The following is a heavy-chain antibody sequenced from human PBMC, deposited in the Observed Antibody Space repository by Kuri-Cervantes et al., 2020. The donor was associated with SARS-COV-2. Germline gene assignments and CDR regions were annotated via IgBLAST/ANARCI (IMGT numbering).Heavy chain of an antibody. CDR3: ARDRDFWSGFLGGMDV. CDR2: ISGSGGST. J-gene: IGHJ6*02. CDR1: GFSVSSKY. V-gene: IGHV3-23*01. D-gene: IGHD3-3*01. Sequence: GGSLRLSCAASGFSVSSKYMSWVRQAPGKGLEWVSAISGSGGSTYYADSVKGRFTISRDNSKNTLYLQMNSLRAEDTAVYYCARDRDFWSGFLGGMDVWGQGTTVTVSS.